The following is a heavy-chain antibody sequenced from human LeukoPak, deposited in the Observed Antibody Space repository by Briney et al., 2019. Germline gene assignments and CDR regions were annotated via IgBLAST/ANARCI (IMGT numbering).Heavy chain of an antibody. D-gene: IGHD4-17*01. V-gene: IGHV4-34*01. J-gene: IGHJ4*02. CDR2: INHSGSA. Sequence: ASETLSLTCAVYGGSFSGYYWTWIRQPPGKGLEWIGEINHSGSANYNPSLMSRVTISLDTSKNHFSLNLSSVTAADTAVYYCARGQGTVTTHWGQGTLVTVSS. CDR1: GGSFSGYY. CDR3: ARGQGTVTTH.